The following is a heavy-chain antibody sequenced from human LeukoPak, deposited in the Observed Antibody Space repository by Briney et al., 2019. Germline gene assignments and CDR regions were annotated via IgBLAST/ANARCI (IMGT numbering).Heavy chain of an antibody. V-gene: IGHV1-69*05. Sequence: SVKVSCKASGGTFISYAISWVRQAPGQGLEWMGGIIPIFGTANYAQKFQGRVTITTDESTSTAYMELSSLRSEDTAVYYCARVEWGDCGNFDAFDIWGQGTMVTVSS. CDR1: GGTFISYA. CDR3: ARVEWGDCGNFDAFDI. CDR2: IIPIFGTA. D-gene: IGHD2-21*02. J-gene: IGHJ3*02.